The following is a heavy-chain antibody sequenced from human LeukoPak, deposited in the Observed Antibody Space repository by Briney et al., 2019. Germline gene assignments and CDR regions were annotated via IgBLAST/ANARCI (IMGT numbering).Heavy chain of an antibody. J-gene: IGHJ5*02. Sequence: ASVKVSCKASGGTFNSSGISWVRQAPGHGLEWMGGIIPFFGAAHYIQKFQGRLTITADESTSTAYMELSSLTSEDTAVYYCTRDPSVDYDLLSHWFDPWGQGTLVTVSS. CDR2: IIPFFGAA. V-gene: IGHV1-69*13. CDR3: TRDPSVDYDLLSHWFDP. D-gene: IGHD3-9*01. CDR1: GGTFNSSG.